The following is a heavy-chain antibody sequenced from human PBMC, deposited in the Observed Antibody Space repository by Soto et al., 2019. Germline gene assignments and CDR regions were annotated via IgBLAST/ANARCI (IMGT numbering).Heavy chain of an antibody. J-gene: IGHJ1*01. CDR2: ISSSSSTI. Sequence: EVQLVESGGGLVQPGGSLRHSCAASGFTFSSYSMNWVRQAPGKGLEWVSYISSSSSTIYYADSVKGRFTISRDNAKNSLYLQMNSLSDEDTAVYYCARDDRAGYFQHWGQGTLVTVSS. CDR3: ARDDRAGYFQH. CDR1: GFTFSSYS. V-gene: IGHV3-48*02.